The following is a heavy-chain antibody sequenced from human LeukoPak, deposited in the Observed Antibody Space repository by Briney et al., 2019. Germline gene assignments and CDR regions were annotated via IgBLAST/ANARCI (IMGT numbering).Heavy chain of an antibody. V-gene: IGHV1-8*01. Sequence: ASVKVSCKASGYTFTRYDINWVRPATGQGLEWMGWMNPNSGNTGYAQKFQGRVTMTRNTSISTAYMELSSLRSEDTAVYYCARGRNVVVVAATLLGYWGQGTLVTVSS. CDR2: MNPNSGNT. CDR3: ARGRNVVVVAATLLGY. J-gene: IGHJ4*02. CDR1: GYTFTRYD. D-gene: IGHD2-15*01.